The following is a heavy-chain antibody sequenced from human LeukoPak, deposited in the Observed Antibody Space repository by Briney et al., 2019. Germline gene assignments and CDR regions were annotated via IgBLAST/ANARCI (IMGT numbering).Heavy chain of an antibody. CDR3: AKEGYCGGDCLEYFQH. V-gene: IGHV3-30*18. CDR2: ISYDGSNK. J-gene: IGHJ1*01. CDR1: GFTFSSYG. D-gene: IGHD2-21*02. Sequence: GGSLRLSCAASGFTFSSYGMHWVRQAPGKGLEWVAVISYDGSNKYYADSVKGRFTISRDNSKNTLYLQLNSLRAEDTAVYYCAKEGYCGGDCLEYFQHWGQGTLVTVSS.